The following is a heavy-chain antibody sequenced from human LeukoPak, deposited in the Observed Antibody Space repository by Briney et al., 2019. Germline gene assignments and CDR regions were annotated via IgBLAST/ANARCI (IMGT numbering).Heavy chain of an antibody. V-gene: IGHV4-34*01. CDR2: INHSGST. CDR1: GGSFSGYY. D-gene: IGHD5-18*01. Sequence: PSETLSLTCAVYGGSFSGYYWSWIRQPPGKGLEWIGEINHSGSTNYNPSLKSRVTISVDTSKNQFSLKLSSVTAADTAVYYCARDSLGYSYGQIYYYYGMDVWGQGTTVTVSS. J-gene: IGHJ6*02. CDR3: ARDSLGYSYGQIYYYYGMDV.